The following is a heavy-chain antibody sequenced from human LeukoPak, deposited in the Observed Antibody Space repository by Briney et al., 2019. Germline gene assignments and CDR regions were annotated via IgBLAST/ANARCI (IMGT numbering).Heavy chain of an antibody. CDR2: IYYSGST. CDR1: GGSISSDY. CDR3: ARGGYYGSGNDFRFDP. J-gene: IGHJ5*02. V-gene: IGHV4-59*01. D-gene: IGHD3-10*01. Sequence: SETLSLTCTVSGGSISSDYWSWIRQPPGEGLEWIGYIYYSGSTNYKPPLKSRVTISVDTSKNQFSLKLSSVTAADTAVYYCARGGYYGSGNDFRFDPWGQGTLVTVSS.